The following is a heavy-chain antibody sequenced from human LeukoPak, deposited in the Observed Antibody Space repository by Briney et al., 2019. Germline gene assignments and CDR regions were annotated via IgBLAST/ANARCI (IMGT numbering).Heavy chain of an antibody. D-gene: IGHD2-15*01. J-gene: IGHJ4*02. CDR1: GFTFSSYS. Sequence: GGSLRLSCAASGFTFSSYSMNWVRQAPGKGLEWVSSISSSSSYINYADSVKGRFTISRDNAKNSLYLQMNSLRAEDTAVYYCARDLVVPAALPRGYCSGGSCSSPEGFDYWGQGTLVTVSS. CDR2: ISSSSSYI. CDR3: ARDLVVPAALPRGYCSGGSCSSPEGFDY. V-gene: IGHV3-21*01.